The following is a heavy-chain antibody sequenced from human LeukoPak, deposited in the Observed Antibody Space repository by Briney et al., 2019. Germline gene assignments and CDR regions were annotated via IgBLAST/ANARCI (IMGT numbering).Heavy chain of an antibody. J-gene: IGHJ4*02. D-gene: IGHD3-3*01. V-gene: IGHV1-18*01. CDR1: GYTFTSYG. CDR3: ARTITFFRMVPGNY. CDR2: ISAYNGNT. Sequence: ASVKVSCKASGYTFTSYGISWVRQAPGQGLEWMGWISAYNGNTNYAQKLQGKVTMTTDTSTITAYMELRSLRSDDTAVYYCARTITFFRMVPGNYWGQVDVVTVSS.